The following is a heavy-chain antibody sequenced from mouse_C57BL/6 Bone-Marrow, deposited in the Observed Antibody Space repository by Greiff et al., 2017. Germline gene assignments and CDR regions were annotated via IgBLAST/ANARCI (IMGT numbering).Heavy chain of an antibody. CDR2: ISDGGSYT. D-gene: IGHD2-12*01. Sequence: EVKLVESGGGLVKPGGSLKLSCAASGFTFSSYAMSWVRQTPEKRLEWVATISDGGSYTYYPDNVKGRFTISRDNAKNNLYLQMIRLKSEDTALYDWGRENYSDYIDYWGQGTTLTVSS. CDR1: GFTFSSYA. CDR3: GRENYSDYIDY. J-gene: IGHJ2*01. V-gene: IGHV5-4*01.